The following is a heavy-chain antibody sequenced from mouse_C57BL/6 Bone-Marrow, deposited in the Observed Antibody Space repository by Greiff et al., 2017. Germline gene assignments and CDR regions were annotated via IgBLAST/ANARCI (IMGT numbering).Heavy chain of an antibody. V-gene: IGHV1-26*01. CDR2: INPNNGGT. D-gene: IGHD2-10*02. CDR1: GYTFTDYY. Sequence: VQLQQSGPELVKPGASVKISCKASGYTFTDYYMNWVKQSHGKSLEWIGDINPNNGGTSYNQKFKGKATLTVDKSSSTAYMELRSLTSEDSAVYYCARKREYGNYVGYAMDYWGQGTSVTVSS. CDR3: ARKREYGNYVGYAMDY. J-gene: IGHJ4*01.